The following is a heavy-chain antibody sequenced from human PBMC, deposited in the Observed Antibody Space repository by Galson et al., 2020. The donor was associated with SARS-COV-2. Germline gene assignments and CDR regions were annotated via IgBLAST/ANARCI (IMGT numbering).Heavy chain of an antibody. D-gene: IGHD3-16*01. J-gene: IGHJ4*02. CDR3: ARGDMRNDYFDY. CDR1: GFTFSSYW. V-gene: IGHV3-74*01. CDR2: IYSEGSST. Sequence: SLRLSCAASGFTFSSYWMHWVRQAPGKGLVWVSRIYSEGSSTDYADSVKGRFTISGDNAKNTLYLQMNSLRAEDMAVYYCARGDMRNDYFDYWGQGPLVTLTS.